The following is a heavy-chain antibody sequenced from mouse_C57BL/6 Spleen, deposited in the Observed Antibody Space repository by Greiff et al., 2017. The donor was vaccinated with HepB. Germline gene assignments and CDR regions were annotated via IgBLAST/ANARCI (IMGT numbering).Heavy chain of an antibody. V-gene: IGHV5-17*01. CDR2: ISSGSSTI. J-gene: IGHJ4*01. CDR3: ARRYYGSSGYYAMDY. Sequence: EVQLVESGGGLVKPGGSLKLSCAASGFTFSDYGMHWVRQAPEKGLEWVAYISSGSSTIYYADTVKGRFTISRDNAKNTLFLQMTSLRSEDTAMYYCARRYYGSSGYYAMDYWGQGTSVTVSS. D-gene: IGHD1-1*01. CDR1: GFTFSDYG.